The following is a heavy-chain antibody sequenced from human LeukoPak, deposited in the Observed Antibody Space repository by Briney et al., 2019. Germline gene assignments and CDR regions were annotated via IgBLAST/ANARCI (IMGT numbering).Heavy chain of an antibody. V-gene: IGHV4-4*02. Sequence: SGTLSLTGAVSGGSISSSNWWSWVRQPPGKGLEWIGEIYHSGSTNYNPSLKSRVTISVDTSKNQFSLKLSSVTAADTAVYYCARAPNGYFDYWGQGTLVTVSS. D-gene: IGHD2-8*01. CDR1: GGSISSSNW. CDR3: ARAPNGYFDY. CDR2: IYHSGST. J-gene: IGHJ4*02.